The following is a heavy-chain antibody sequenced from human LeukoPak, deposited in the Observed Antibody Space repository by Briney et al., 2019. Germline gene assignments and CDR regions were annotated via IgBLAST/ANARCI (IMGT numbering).Heavy chain of an antibody. D-gene: IGHD3-9*01. V-gene: IGHV3-20*04. CDR2: INWNGGSI. Sequence: GGSLRLSCAASGFTFDDYGMTWVRQAPGKGLEWVAGINWNGGSIDYADSVRGRFTISRDNAKNSLYLQMNSLRAEDTAVYYCARVEDYDILTGFDYWGQGTLVTVSS. CDR1: GFTFDDYG. J-gene: IGHJ4*02. CDR3: ARVEDYDILTGFDY.